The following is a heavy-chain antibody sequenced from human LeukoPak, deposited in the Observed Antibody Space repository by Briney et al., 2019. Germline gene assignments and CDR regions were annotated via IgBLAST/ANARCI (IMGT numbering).Heavy chain of an antibody. CDR2: FYNSGST. V-gene: IGHV4-61*02. Sequence: PSETLSLTCTVSGGSISSGSYYWSWIRQPAGKGLEWIGRFYNSGSTYYNPSLKSRVTISVDTSKNQFSLKLSSVTAADTAVYYCASQIIGYSGYVNFDYWGQGTLVTVSS. CDR3: ASQIIGYSGYVNFDY. J-gene: IGHJ4*02. CDR1: GGSISSGSYY. D-gene: IGHD5-12*01.